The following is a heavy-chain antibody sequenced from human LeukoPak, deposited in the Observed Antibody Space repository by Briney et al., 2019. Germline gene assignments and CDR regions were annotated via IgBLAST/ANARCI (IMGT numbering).Heavy chain of an antibody. CDR3: ARVLPYYYDSRDAFDI. V-gene: IGHV3-7*01. J-gene: IGHJ3*02. D-gene: IGHD3-22*01. CDR2: IKQDGSEK. CDR1: GFTFSSYW. Sequence: GGSLRLSCAASGFTFSSYWMSWVRQAPGKGLEWMANIKQDGSEKYYVDSVKGRFTISRDNAKNSLYLQMNSLRAEDTAVYYCARVLPYYYDSRDAFDIWGQGTMVTVSS.